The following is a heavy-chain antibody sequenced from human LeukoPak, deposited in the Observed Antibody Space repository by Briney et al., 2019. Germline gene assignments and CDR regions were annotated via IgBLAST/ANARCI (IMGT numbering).Heavy chain of an antibody. J-gene: IGHJ4*02. CDR2: IRYDGSNK. V-gene: IGHV3-30*02. D-gene: IGHD2-2*01. CDR3: CCSGCSSTSCFYYFDY. CDR1: GFTFSSYS. Sequence: SGRSLRLSCAASGFTFSSYSMNWVRQAPGKGLEWVAFIRYDGSNKYYADSVKGRFTISRDNSKNTLYLQMNSLRAEDTAVYYCCCSGCSSTSCFYYFDYWGQGTLVTVSS.